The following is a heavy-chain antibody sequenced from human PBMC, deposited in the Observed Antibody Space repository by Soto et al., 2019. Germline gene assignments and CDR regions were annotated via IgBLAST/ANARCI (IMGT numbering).Heavy chain of an antibody. CDR1: GGSFSGYY. J-gene: IGHJ4*02. V-gene: IGHV4-34*01. Sequence: PSETLSLTCAVYGGSFSGYYWSWIRQPPGKGLEWIGEINHSGSTNYNPSLKSRVTISVDTSKNQFSLKLSSVTAAVTSVYYCASPDSSSWAAPFGSWGQGTLVTVSS. D-gene: IGHD6-13*01. CDR2: INHSGST. CDR3: ASPDSSSWAAPFGS.